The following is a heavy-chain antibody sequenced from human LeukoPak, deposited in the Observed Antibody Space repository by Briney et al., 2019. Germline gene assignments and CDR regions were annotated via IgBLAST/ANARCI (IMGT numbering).Heavy chain of an antibody. V-gene: IGHV3-48*03. D-gene: IGHD2-2*01. CDR3: ARDSSLDCSSTSCYAGDNWFDP. Sequence: GGSLRLSCAASGFTFSSYEMSWVRQAPGKGLEWVSYISSSGSTIYYADSVEGRFTISRDNAKNSLYLQMNSLRAEDTAVYYCARDSSLDCSSTSCYAGDNWFDPWGQGTLVTVSS. CDR2: ISSSGSTI. J-gene: IGHJ5*02. CDR1: GFTFSSYE.